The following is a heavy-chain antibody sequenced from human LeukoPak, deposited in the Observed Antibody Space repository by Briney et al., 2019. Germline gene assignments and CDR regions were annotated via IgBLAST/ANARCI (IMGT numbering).Heavy chain of an antibody. J-gene: IGHJ5*02. V-gene: IGHV1-18*01. Sequence: ASVKVSCKASGYTFTSYGISWVRQAPGQGLEWMGWISAYNGNTNYAQKLQGRVTMTTDTSTSTAYMELRSLRSDDTAVYYCARDASSVLWFEATTSYNWFDPWGQGTLVTVSS. D-gene: IGHD3-10*01. CDR3: ARDASSVLWFEATTSYNWFDP. CDR1: GYTFTSYG. CDR2: ISAYNGNT.